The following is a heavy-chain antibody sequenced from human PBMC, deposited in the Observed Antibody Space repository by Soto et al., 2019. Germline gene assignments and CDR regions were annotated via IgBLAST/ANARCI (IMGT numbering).Heavy chain of an antibody. CDR2: VNYSGST. CDR1: GASISSGGYY. J-gene: IGHJ4*02. CDR3: ARGIQHYYDSSAYYYDY. Sequence: QVQLQESGPGLVKPSQTLSLTCTVSGASISSGGYYWSWIRQYPGKGLEWIGYVNYSGSTYYNPSLQSRVTMSVDTSKNQFSLKLSSVTAADTAVFYCARGIQHYYDSSAYYYDYWGQGTLVTVSP. D-gene: IGHD3-22*01. V-gene: IGHV4-31*03.